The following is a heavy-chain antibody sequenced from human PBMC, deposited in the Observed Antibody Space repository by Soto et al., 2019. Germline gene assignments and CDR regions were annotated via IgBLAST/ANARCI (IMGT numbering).Heavy chain of an antibody. Sequence: QLQLQASGSGLVTPSQTLSLTCAVSGGSISSGGYSWGWIRQPPGKALEWIGYIYHSGSTYYNPSLTSRVTISVDRSKNQFSLKLSSVTAADTAVYYFAIAPGYSGNCVDPWCQGTLVTVSS. D-gene: IGHD1-26*01. CDR3: AIAPGYSGNCVDP. J-gene: IGHJ5*02. CDR1: GGSISSGGYS. CDR2: IYHSGST. V-gene: IGHV4-30-2*01.